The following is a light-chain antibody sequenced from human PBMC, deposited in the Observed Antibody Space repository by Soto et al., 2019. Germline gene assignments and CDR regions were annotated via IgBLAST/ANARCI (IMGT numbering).Light chain of an antibody. CDR1: SSDVGGYNY. Sequence: QSALTQPASVSGSPGQSITISCTGTSSDVGGYNYVSWYQQHPGKAPKLMIYDVSNRPSGVSNRFSGSKSGNTASLTISGLQAEDEADYYCSSYTSSSTPYVVFGGVTKVTVL. V-gene: IGLV2-14*01. CDR2: DVS. J-gene: IGLJ2*01. CDR3: SSYTSSSTPYVV.